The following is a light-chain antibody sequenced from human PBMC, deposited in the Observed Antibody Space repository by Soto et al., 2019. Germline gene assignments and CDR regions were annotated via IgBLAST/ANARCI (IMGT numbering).Light chain of an antibody. CDR1: SSNIGAGYD. Sequence: QSVLTQPPSLSGAPGQRVTISCTGSSSNIGAGYDVHWYQQLPGTAPKLLIYGNSNRPSGVPDRFSGSKSGTSASLAITGLQAEDEADYYCQSYDSSLSGWVFGGGTKLTVI. J-gene: IGLJ3*02. V-gene: IGLV1-40*01. CDR2: GNS. CDR3: QSYDSSLSGWV.